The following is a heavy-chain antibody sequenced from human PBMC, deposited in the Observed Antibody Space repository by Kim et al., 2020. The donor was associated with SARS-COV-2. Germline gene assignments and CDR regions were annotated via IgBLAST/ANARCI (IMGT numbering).Heavy chain of an antibody. CDR1: GFTFDDYA. CDR3: AKDIGLGYCSGGSCSGAFDI. J-gene: IGHJ3*02. Sequence: GGSLRLSCAASGFTFDDYAMHWVRQAPGKGLEWVSGISWNSGSIGYADSVKGRFTISRDNAKNSLYLQMNSLRAEDTALYYCAKDIGLGYCSGGSCSGAFDIWGQGTMVTVSS. V-gene: IGHV3-9*01. CDR2: ISWNSGSI. D-gene: IGHD2-15*01.